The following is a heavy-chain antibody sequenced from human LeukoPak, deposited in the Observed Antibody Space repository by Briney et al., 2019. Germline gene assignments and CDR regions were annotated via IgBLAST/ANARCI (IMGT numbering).Heavy chain of an antibody. Sequence: GGSLRLSCAASGFTVSSNYMSWVRQAPGKGLEWVSVIYSGGSTYYADSVKGRFTISRDNSKNTLYLQMNSLRAEDTAVYYCAKDDPTTTVGTYGYYGMDVWGQGTTVTVSS. J-gene: IGHJ6*02. V-gene: IGHV3-53*01. CDR2: IYSGGST. D-gene: IGHD4-23*01. CDR3: AKDDPTTTVGTYGYYGMDV. CDR1: GFTVSSNY.